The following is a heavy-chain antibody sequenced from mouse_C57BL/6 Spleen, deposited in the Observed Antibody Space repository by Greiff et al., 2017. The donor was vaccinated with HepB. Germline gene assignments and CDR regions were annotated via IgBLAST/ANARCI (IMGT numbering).Heavy chain of an antibody. J-gene: IGHJ4*01. CDR1: GYSITSGYY. CDR2: ISYDGSN. V-gene: IGHV3-6*01. Sequence: EVKVEESGPGLVKPSQSLSLTCSVTGYSITSGYYWNWIRQFPGNKLEWMGYISYDGSNNYNPSLKNRISITRDTSKNQFFLKLNSVTTEDTATYYCARVPIYYDYDAHAMDYWGQGTSVTVSS. D-gene: IGHD2-4*01. CDR3: ARVPIYYDYDAHAMDY.